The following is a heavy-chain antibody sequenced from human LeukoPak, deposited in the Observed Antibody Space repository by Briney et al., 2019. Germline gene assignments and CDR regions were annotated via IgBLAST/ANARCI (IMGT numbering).Heavy chain of an antibody. J-gene: IGHJ5*02. V-gene: IGHV4-59*12. Sequence: PSETLSLTCTVSGGSISSYYWSWIRQPPGKGLEWIGYIYYSGSTNYNPSLKSRVTISVDTSKNQFSLKLSSVTAADTAVYYCARDRGGTGGWFDPWGQGTLVTVSS. CDR2: IYYSGST. CDR1: GGSISSYY. D-gene: IGHD3-16*01. CDR3: ARDRGGTGGWFDP.